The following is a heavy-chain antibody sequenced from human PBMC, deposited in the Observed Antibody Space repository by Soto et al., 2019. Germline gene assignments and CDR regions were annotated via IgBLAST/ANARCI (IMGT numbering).Heavy chain of an antibody. J-gene: IGHJ4*02. D-gene: IGHD6-19*01. CDR1: WFSLSTSGMC. V-gene: IGHV2-70*11. Sequence: SGPTLVNPTQTLTLTCTFSWFSLSTSGMCVSWIRQPPGKALEWLARIDWDDEKYYSTSLKTRLTISKDTSKNQVVLTMTNMDPVDTATYYCAREWMVPLDYWGQGTLVTVSS. CDR2: IDWDDEK. CDR3: AREWMVPLDY.